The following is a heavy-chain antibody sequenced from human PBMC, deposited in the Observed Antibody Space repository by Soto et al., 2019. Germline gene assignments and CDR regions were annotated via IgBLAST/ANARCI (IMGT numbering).Heavy chain of an antibody. V-gene: IGHV3-11*01. CDR2: ISSSGSTI. D-gene: IGHD3-9*01. J-gene: IGHJ4*02. CDR1: GFTFSDYY. CDR3: ARVHYDILTGYVAYYFDY. Sequence: PGGSLRLSCAASGFTFSDYYMSWIRQAPGKGLEWVSYISSSGSTIYYADSVKGRFTISRDNAKNSLYLQMNSLRAEDTAVYDCARVHYDILTGYVAYYFDYWGQGTLVTVSS.